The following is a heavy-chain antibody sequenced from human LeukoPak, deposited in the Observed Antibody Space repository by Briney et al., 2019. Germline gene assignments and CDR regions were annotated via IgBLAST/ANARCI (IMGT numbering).Heavy chain of an antibody. J-gene: IGHJ4*02. D-gene: IGHD1-26*01. CDR1: GYTFADYF. V-gene: IGHV1-2*06. CDR2: INANSGGT. Sequence: ASVKVSCKTSGYTFADYFIHWVRQAPGQGLEWMGRINANSGGTEYQQKFQGRVTMTRDTSISTAYVEVNWLISDDTAIYYCARDVSSTPYWEFDYWGQGTLVTVSS. CDR3: ARDVSSTPYWEFDY.